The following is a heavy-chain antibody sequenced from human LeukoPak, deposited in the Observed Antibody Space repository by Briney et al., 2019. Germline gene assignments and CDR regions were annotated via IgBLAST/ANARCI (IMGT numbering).Heavy chain of an antibody. CDR1: GYTFTSNY. D-gene: IGHD2-15*01. CDR3: ARGGDCSGGSCYNFGDY. J-gene: IGHJ4*02. CDR2: ISPSGGST. Sequence: ASVKVSCKAFGYTFTSNYMHWVRQAPGQGPEWMGVISPSGGSTTYAQKFQGRVTLTRDMSTSTDYLELSSLRSEDTAVYYCARGGDCSGGSCYNFGDYWGQGTLVTVSS. V-gene: IGHV1-46*01.